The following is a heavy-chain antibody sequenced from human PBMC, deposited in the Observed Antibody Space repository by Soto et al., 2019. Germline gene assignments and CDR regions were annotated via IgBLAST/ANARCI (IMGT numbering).Heavy chain of an antibody. D-gene: IGHD2-2*01. CDR1: GFSLSTSGVG. CDR2: IYWDDDK. CDR3: AHSPQRYSSSTSCPVFDY. J-gene: IGHJ4*02. V-gene: IGHV2-5*02. Sequence: QITLKESGPTLVKPTQTLTLTCTFSGFSLSTSGVGVGWIRQPPGKALEWLALIYWDDDKRYSPSLKSRLTITKDTSKNQVVLTMTNIDPVDTATYYCAHSPQRYSSSTSCPVFDYWGQGTLVTVSS.